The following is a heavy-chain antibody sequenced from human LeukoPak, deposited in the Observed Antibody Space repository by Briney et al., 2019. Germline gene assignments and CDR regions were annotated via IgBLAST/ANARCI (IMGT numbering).Heavy chain of an antibody. CDR3: ARDRHCVNGVCHSPAGMDV. CDR2: IWFDGKNQ. CDR1: GFILNSYG. V-gene: IGHV3-33*01. D-gene: IGHD2-8*01. Sequence: GRSLRLSCAASGFILNSYGMHWVRQAPGKGLEWVADIWFDGKNQHFADSVRGRFAISRDNSKNTVYLPINSLRAEDTAVYYCARDRHCVNGVCHSPAGMDVWGQGTTVTVSS. J-gene: IGHJ6*02.